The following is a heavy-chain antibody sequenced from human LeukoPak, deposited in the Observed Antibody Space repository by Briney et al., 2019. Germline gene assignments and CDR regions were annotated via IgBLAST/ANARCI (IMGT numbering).Heavy chain of an antibody. D-gene: IGHD1-26*01. Sequence: GALRLSCSASGFAFGIYALNWFRHTPGKGLEWLSYISSTNAIYYADSVKGRFTISRDNAKESLYLQINSLRAEDTAVYYCARDDKWASDYWGQGTLVTVSS. CDR2: ISSTNAI. V-gene: IGHV3-69-1*02. CDR3: ARDDKWASDY. J-gene: IGHJ4*02. CDR1: GFAFGIYA.